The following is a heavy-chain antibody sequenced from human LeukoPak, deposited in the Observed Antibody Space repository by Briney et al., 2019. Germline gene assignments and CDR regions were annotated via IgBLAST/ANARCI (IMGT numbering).Heavy chain of an antibody. D-gene: IGHD3-10*01. CDR2: IYTSGST. J-gene: IGHJ4*02. CDR1: GGSISSYY. V-gene: IGHV4-4*07. CDR3: ARATMVRGVISLDY. Sequence: SETLSLTCTVSGGSISSYYWSWIRQPAGKGLEWIGRIYTSGSTNYNPSPKSRVTMSVDTSKNKFSLKLSSVTAAETAVYYCARATMVRGVISLDYWGQGTLVTVSS.